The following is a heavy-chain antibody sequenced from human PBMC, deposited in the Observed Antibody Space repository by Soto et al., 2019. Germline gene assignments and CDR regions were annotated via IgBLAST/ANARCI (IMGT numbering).Heavy chain of an antibody. CDR2: ISYDGSNK. V-gene: IGHV3-30-3*01. D-gene: IGHD2-15*01. Sequence: GGSLRLSCAASGFTFSSYAMHWVRQAPGKGLEWVAVISYDGSNKYYADSVKGRFTISRDNSKNTLYLQMNSLRAEDTAVYYCARDLRYCSGGSCSRHFVYWGQGTLVTVSS. CDR1: GFTFSSYA. CDR3: ARDLRYCSGGSCSRHFVY. J-gene: IGHJ4*02.